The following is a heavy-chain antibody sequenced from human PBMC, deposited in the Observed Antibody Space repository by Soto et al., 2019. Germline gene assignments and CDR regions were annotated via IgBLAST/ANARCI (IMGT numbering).Heavy chain of an antibody. V-gene: IGHV3-23*01. CDR1: GFTFSTSV. J-gene: IGHJ5*02. CDR2: TSDSGGRT. Sequence: QLLESGGGLAQPGGSLTLSCAASGFTFSTSVMNWVRQAPGKGLEWVSLTSDSGGRTYYADSVKGRFTISRDNSKNTLYLQMNSLRAEDTAVYYCAKSLNINWKNWFDPWGQGTLVTVSS. D-gene: IGHD1-1*01. CDR3: AKSLNINWKNWFDP.